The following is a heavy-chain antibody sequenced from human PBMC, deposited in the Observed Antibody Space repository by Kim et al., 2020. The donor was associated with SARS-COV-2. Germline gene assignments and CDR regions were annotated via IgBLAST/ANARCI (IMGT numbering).Heavy chain of an antibody. CDR3: ARGYCSSTSCYTGFDY. J-gene: IGHJ4*02. CDR1: GYTFTSYG. Sequence: ASVKVSCKASGYTFTSYGISWVRQAPGQGLEWMGWISAYKGNTNYAQKLQGRVTMTTDTSTSTAYMELRSLRSDDTAVYYCARGYCSSTSCYTGFDYWGQGTLVTVTS. V-gene: IGHV1-18*04. D-gene: IGHD2-2*02. CDR2: ISAYKGNT.